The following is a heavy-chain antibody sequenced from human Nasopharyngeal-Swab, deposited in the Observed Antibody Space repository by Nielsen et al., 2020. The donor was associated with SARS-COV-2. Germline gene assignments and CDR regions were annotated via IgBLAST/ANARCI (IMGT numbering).Heavy chain of an antibody. CDR3: TRDIGGKFDY. CDR2: INIDGSVR. CDR1: GYTFSSYW. Sequence: GESLKISCTASGYTFSSYWMHWVRQVPGKGLEWVSRINIDGSVRDYADSVKGRFTISRDNARNTLYLQMNSLRADDTAVYYCTRDIGGKFDYWGQGNLVTVSS. D-gene: IGHD4-23*01. V-gene: IGHV3-74*01. J-gene: IGHJ4*02.